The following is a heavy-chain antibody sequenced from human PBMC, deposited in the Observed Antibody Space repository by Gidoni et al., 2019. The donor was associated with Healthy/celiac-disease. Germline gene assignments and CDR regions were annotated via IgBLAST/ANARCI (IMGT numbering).Heavy chain of an antibody. V-gene: IGHV3-23*01. Sequence: EVQLLESGGGLVQPGGSLRLPCAASGFTFSSYAMSWVRQAPGKGLEWGSAISGSGGSTYYADSVKGRFTISRDNSKNTLYLQMNSRRAEDTAVYYCAAHCSSTSCYGGYFDYWGQGTLVTVSS. J-gene: IGHJ4*02. CDR1: GFTFSSYA. CDR2: ISGSGGST. D-gene: IGHD2-2*01. CDR3: AAHCSSTSCYGGYFDY.